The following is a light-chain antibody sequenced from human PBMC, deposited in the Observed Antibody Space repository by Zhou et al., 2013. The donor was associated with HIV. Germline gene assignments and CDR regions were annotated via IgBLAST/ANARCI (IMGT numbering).Light chain of an antibody. CDR1: QSVTSSY. Sequence: EIVLTQSPGTLSLSPGERATLSCRASQSVTSSYLAWYQQKPGQAPRLLIYGASSRATGIPDRFSGSGSGTDFTLTISRLEPEDFAVYFCQQYGSSPITFGQG. V-gene: IGKV3-20*01. CDR2: GAS. J-gene: IGKJ5*01. CDR3: QQYGSSPIT.